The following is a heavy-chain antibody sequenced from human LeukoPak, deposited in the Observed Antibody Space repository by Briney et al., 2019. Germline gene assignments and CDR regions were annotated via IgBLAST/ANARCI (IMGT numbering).Heavy chain of an antibody. Sequence: SQTLSLTCTASGGSINIGDYYWSWIRQPPGKGLEWIGYIYYSGRTYYNPSLKSRVTISVDTSKNQFSLKLTAVTAADTAMYYCARASMTTRARFDPWGQGALVTVSS. D-gene: IGHD4-11*01. CDR3: ARASMTTRARFDP. CDR1: GGSINIGDYY. CDR2: IYYSGRT. V-gene: IGHV4-30-4*01. J-gene: IGHJ5*02.